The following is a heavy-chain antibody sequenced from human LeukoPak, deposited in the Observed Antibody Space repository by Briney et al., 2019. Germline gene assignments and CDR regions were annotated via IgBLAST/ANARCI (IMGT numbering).Heavy chain of an antibody. J-gene: IGHJ4*02. Sequence: SETLSLTCTVSGGSISSGGYYWSWIRQHPGKGLEWIGYIYYSGSTYYNPSLKSRVTISVDTPKNQFSLKLSSVTAADTAVYYCARETVAGTCDYWGQGTLVTVSS. CDR1: GGSISSGGYY. CDR3: ARETVAGTCDY. V-gene: IGHV4-31*03. D-gene: IGHD6-19*01. CDR2: IYYSGST.